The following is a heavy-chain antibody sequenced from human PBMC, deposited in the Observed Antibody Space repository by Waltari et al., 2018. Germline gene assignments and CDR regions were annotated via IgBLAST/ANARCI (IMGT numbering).Heavy chain of an antibody. CDR3: AREDFGGELGGYFDL. CDR1: GFTFSSYS. D-gene: IGHD2-21*01. J-gene: IGHJ2*01. CDR2: ISSSSSYI. Sequence: EVQLVESGGGLVKPGGSLRLSCAASGFTFSSYSMNWVRQAPGKGLEWVSSISSSSSYIYYADSVKGRFTISRDNAKNSLYLQMNSLRAEDTAVYYCAREDFGGELGGYFDLWGRGTLVTVSS. V-gene: IGHV3-21*01.